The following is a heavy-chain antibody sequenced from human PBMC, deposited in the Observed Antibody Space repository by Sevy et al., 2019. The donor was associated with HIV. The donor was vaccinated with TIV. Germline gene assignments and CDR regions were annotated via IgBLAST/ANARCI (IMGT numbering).Heavy chain of an antibody. D-gene: IGHD2-2*01. CDR3: ARDHLLSLAYGWFDP. V-gene: IGHV4-39*01. Sequence: SETLSLTCTVSGGSISSSNYYWGWIRQSPGKGLEWIGSIFYTGTTHYNPSLKSRVTISVDTSKNQFSLKLSSVTAADTAVYYCARDHLLSLAYGWFDPWGQGTLVTVSS. CDR1: GGSISSSNYY. CDR2: IFYTGTT. J-gene: IGHJ5*02.